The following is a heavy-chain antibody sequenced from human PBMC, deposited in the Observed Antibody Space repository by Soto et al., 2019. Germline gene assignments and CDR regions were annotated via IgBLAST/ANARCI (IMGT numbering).Heavy chain of an antibody. D-gene: IGHD3-10*01. CDR2: ISYGGSNK. Sequence: QVQLVESGGGVVQPGRSLRLSCVASGFTFSNSAMHWVRQAPGKGLEWVALISYGGSNKYYADSVRGRFTISRDNSRNTLYLQMNSLRAEDTAVYYCARGWEVFWGWGQGTLVTVSS. V-gene: IGHV3-30-3*01. J-gene: IGHJ4*02. CDR1: GFTFSNSA. CDR3: ARGWEVFWG.